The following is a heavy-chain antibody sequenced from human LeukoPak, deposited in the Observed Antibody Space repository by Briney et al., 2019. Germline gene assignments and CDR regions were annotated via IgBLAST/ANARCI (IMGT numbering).Heavy chain of an antibody. CDR2: ISYDGSIE. CDR1: GFTFSNYA. V-gene: IGHV3-30*04. CDR3: ARGSYYYDSSGYYDFEY. J-gene: IGHJ4*02. D-gene: IGHD3-22*01. Sequence: PGGSLRLSCAASGFTFSNYAMHWVRQAPGKGLEWVAYISYDGSIEYYADSVKGRFTISRDNSKNTLYLQMNSLRAEDTAVYYCARGSYYYDSSGYYDFEYWGQGTLVTVPS.